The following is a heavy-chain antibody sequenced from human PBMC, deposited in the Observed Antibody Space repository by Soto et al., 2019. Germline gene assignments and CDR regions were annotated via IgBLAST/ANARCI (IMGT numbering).Heavy chain of an antibody. J-gene: IGHJ4*02. CDR1: GYTFSNFW. D-gene: IGHD6-13*01. CDR3: ARSPRSSPYFDY. CDR2: IYPGDHEA. Sequence: GESLKISCQCSGYTFSNFWIGWVRQLPGKGLEWMGIIYPGDHEARYSPSFHGKVTISADKSINTAYLQWNSLEASDTAFYFCARSPRSSPYFDYWGQGALVTVSS. V-gene: IGHV5-51*01.